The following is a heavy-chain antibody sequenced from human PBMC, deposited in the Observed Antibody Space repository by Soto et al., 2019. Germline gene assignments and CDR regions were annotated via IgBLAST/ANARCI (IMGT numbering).Heavy chain of an antibody. J-gene: IGHJ5*01. CDR2: IGGTGADT. CDR3: AKDAVAYNGKWDWFDS. D-gene: IGHD6-19*01. Sequence: DVQLLESGGGLVQPGGSLTLSCAASRFTFSDYAMSWVRQAPGKGLEWVSAIGGTGADTYYADSVRGRFTVSRDNSKNTLFLQQNRLRDEDTAVYYCAKDAVAYNGKWDWFDSWGQGTLVTVSS. CDR1: RFTFSDYA. V-gene: IGHV3-23*01.